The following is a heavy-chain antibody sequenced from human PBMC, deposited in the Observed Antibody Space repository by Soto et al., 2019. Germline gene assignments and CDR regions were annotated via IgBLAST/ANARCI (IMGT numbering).Heavy chain of an antibody. CDR3: ARLQSVEMATMSHFDY. CDR2: IYPGDSDT. D-gene: IGHD5-12*01. CDR1: GYSFTSYW. Sequence: GESLKIACKGSGYSFTSYWIGWVRQMPGKGLEWMGIIYPGDSDTRYSPSFQGQFTISADKSVSTAYLQWSSLKGSDTAMYYCARLQSVEMATMSHFDYWGQGTLVNGSS. V-gene: IGHV5-51*01. J-gene: IGHJ4*02.